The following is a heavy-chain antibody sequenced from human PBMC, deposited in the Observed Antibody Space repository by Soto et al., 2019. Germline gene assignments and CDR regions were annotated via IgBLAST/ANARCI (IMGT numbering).Heavy chain of an antibody. CDR1: AYSFTTYH. V-gene: IGHV1-46*01. Sequence: ASVKVSCKASAYSFTTYHIHWVRQAPGQGLEWMGLINPDAGATNYAQRFQGRLRLTRDTSTSTVYMGLRSLRFDDTAVYYCARGDIVLVPASEGNWFDPWGQGTLVTVSS. D-gene: IGHD2-2*01. CDR3: ARGDIVLVPASEGNWFDP. J-gene: IGHJ5*02. CDR2: INPDAGAT.